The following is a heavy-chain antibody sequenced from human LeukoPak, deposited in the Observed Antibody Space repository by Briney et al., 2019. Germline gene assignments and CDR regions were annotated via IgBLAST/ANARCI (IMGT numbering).Heavy chain of an antibody. CDR1: GFTFSSYE. J-gene: IGHJ4*02. CDR2: ISSSGSSI. Sequence: PGGSLRLSCAASGFTFSSYEMNWVRQAPGKGLEWVSYISSSGSSIYYRDSVKGRFTISRDNAKNSLYLQMNSLRAEDTAVYYCARAGYSSTSLLGYWGQGTLVIVTS. V-gene: IGHV3-48*03. D-gene: IGHD6-6*01. CDR3: ARAGYSSTSLLGY.